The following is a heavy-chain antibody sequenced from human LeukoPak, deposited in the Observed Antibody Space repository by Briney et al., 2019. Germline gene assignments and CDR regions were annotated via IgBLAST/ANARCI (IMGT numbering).Heavy chain of an antibody. Sequence: GESLKISCKGSGYSFTNYWIAWVRQMPGKGLEWMGIIYPGDSDTRYSPSFQGQVTFSADKSINTAYLQWSSLKASDSAMYYCARSCFGAHVVEYYLDYWGQGTLVTVSS. CDR3: ARSCFGAHVVEYYLDY. J-gene: IGHJ4*02. V-gene: IGHV5-51*01. D-gene: IGHD3-10*01. CDR1: GYSFTNYW. CDR2: IYPGDSDT.